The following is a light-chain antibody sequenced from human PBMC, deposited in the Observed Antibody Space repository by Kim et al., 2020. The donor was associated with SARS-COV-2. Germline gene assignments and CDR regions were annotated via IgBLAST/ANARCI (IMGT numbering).Light chain of an antibody. CDR3: SSYAGSGTWV. J-gene: IGLJ3*02. CDR2: EVD. CDR1: SSDVGTYNL. Sequence: QSALTQPASVSGSPGQSITISCTGTSSDVGTYNLVSWYHQHPGKAPKLMIYEVDKRPSGISNRFSGSKSGYTASLTISGLQAEDEADYYCSSYAGSGTWVFGGGTKLTVL. V-gene: IGLV2-23*02.